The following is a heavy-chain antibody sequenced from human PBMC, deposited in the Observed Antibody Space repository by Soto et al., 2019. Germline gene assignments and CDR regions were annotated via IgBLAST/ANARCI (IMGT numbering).Heavy chain of an antibody. V-gene: IGHV4-59*08. CDR2: IYYSGST. J-gene: IGHJ5*02. Sequence: QVQLQESGPGLVKPSETLSLTCTVSGGSISSYYWSWIRQPPGKGLEWIGYIYYSGSTNYNPSLKSRVTISVDTSKNQFSLKLSSVTAADTAVYYCASRVGGPYNWFDPWGQGTLVTVSS. CDR1: GGSISSYY. CDR3: ASRVGGPYNWFDP.